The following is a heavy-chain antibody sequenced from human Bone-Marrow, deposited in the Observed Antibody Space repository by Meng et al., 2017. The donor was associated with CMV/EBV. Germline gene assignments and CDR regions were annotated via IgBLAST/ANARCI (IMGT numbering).Heavy chain of an antibody. D-gene: IGHD5-24*01. Sequence: SETLSLTCTVSGGSISSYYWSWIRQPPGKGLEWIGYIYYSGSTNYNPSLKSRVTISVDTSKNQFSLKLSPVTAADTAVYYCARRGVEVNFDYWGQGTLVTVSS. CDR1: GGSISSYY. CDR2: IYYSGST. CDR3: ARRGVEVNFDY. J-gene: IGHJ4*02. V-gene: IGHV4-59*01.